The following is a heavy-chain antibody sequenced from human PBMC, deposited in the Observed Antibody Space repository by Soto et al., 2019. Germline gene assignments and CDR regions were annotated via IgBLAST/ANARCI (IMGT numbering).Heavy chain of an antibody. D-gene: IGHD5-18*01. J-gene: IGHJ6*02. CDR3: ALRLDIVDTAMVEWPQSLYGMDG. CDR1: GFTFSSYA. CDR2: IGESGTPT. V-gene: IGHV3-23*01. Sequence: GGSLRLSCAASGFTFSSYAMKWVRQAPGKGLEWVSLIGESGTPTYYADSVKGRFTISRDNSGNTLFLEMYSLRSEDTAVYYCALRLDIVDTAMVEWPQSLYGMDGWGQGTTVTVS.